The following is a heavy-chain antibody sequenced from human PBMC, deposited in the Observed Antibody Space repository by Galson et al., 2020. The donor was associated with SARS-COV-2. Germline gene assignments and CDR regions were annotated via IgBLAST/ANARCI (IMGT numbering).Heavy chain of an antibody. J-gene: IGHJ4*02. CDR2: IDWDGDE. Sequence: ESGPTLVKPTQTLTLTCTFSGFSLRSSGMCVNWVRQPPGKALEWLARIDWDGDEYYSTSLKTRLTISKDTSKNQVVLTMTNMDPVDTATYFCARIDSSGCRGNYWGQGTLVTVS. CDR1: GFSLRSSGMC. CDR3: ARIDSSGCRGNY. V-gene: IGHV2-70*11. D-gene: IGHD6-19*01.